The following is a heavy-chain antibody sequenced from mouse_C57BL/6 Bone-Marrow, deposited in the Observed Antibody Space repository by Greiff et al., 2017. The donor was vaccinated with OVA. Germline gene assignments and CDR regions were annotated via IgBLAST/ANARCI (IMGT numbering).Heavy chain of an antibody. CDR1: GYTFTSYW. J-gene: IGHJ4*01. Sequence: QVQLQQPGAELVMPGASVKLSCKASGYTFTSYWMHWVKQRPGQGLEWIGEIDPSDSYTNYNQKFKGKSTLTVDKSSSTAYMQLSSLTSEDSAVYYCARSLRRGYYAMDYWGQGTSVTVSS. D-gene: IGHD2-12*01. V-gene: IGHV1-69*01. CDR3: ARSLRRGYYAMDY. CDR2: IDPSDSYT.